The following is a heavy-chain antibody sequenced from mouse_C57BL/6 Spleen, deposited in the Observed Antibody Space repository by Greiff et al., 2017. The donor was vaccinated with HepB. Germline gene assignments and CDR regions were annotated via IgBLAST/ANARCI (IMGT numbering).Heavy chain of an antibody. CDR2: ISSGSSTI. CDR3: ARTGTPYYYAMDY. D-gene: IGHD4-1*01. V-gene: IGHV5-17*01. Sequence: EVQRVESGGGLVKPGGSLKLSCAASGFTFSDYGMHWVRQAPEKGLEWVAYISSGSSTIYYADTVKGRFTISRDNAKNTLFLQMTSLRSEDTAMYYCARTGTPYYYAMDYWGQGTSVTVSS. CDR1: GFTFSDYG. J-gene: IGHJ4*01.